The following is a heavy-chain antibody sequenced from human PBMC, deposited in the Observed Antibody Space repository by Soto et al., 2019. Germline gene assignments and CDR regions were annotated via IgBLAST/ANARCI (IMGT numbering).Heavy chain of an antibody. J-gene: IGHJ4*02. Sequence: GGSLRLSCAASGISVGTNYLTWVRQAPGKGLEWVSFIYSDGTTYYADSVKGRFTISRDTSNNTLYLQMNSLRAEDTAVYYCARGASSSDNWGQGTLVTVSS. V-gene: IGHV3-53*01. CDR1: GISVGTNY. CDR2: IYSDGTT. CDR3: ARGASSSDN.